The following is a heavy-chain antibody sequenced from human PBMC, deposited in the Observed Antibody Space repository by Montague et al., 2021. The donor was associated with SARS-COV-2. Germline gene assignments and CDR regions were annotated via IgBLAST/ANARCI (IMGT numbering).Heavy chain of an antibody. CDR3: ARAQNTCEIDNCVNYFDV. D-gene: IGHD1-1*01. V-gene: IGHV4-59*01. CDR1: GGSISSYY. CDR2: VNHNGST. Sequence: SETLSLTCEVSGGSISSYYWSWIRQHPGKGLEWIGYVNHNGSTKYNPSLKTRVTLSLETPKNHCSLKLKSVTAADTAVYYCARAQNTCEIDNCVNYFDVWGLGALVTVSS. J-gene: IGHJ4*02.